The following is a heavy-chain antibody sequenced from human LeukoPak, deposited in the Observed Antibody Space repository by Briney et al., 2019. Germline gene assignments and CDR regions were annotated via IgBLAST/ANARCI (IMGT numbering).Heavy chain of an antibody. D-gene: IGHD3-16*02. CDR3: ARGVYQFDY. CDR2: MKQDGSEI. Sequence: GGSLRLSCAASGFTFSSYWMTWVRQTPGKGLEWVAYMKQDGSEIYYVDSVKGRFTISRDNANNSLYLQMNSLRAEDTALYYCARGVYQFDYWGQGTLVTVSS. J-gene: IGHJ4*02. CDR1: GFTFSSYW. V-gene: IGHV3-7*01.